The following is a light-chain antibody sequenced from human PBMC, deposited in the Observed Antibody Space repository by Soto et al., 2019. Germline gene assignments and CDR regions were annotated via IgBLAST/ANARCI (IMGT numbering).Light chain of an antibody. J-gene: IGKJ1*01. CDR1: QSFSSTF. CDR2: GAS. CDR3: QQYASSVT. Sequence: PGDRATLSCRASQSFSSTFFAWYQQKPGQAPRLLIYGASSRATGIPDRFSGSGSGTDFTLTISRLELEDFAVYYCQQYASSVTFGQGTKVEI. V-gene: IGKV3-20*01.